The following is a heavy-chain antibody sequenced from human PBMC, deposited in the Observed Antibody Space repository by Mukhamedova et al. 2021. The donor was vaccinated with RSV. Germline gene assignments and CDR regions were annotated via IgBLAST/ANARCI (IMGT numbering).Heavy chain of an antibody. Sequence: STYYADSVKGRFTISRHNSKNTLYLQMNSLRAEDTAVYYCARGNSGELLGYWGQGTLVTVSS. CDR2: ST. J-gene: IGHJ4*02. CDR3: ARGNSGELLGY. D-gene: IGHD1-26*01. V-gene: IGHV3-53*04.